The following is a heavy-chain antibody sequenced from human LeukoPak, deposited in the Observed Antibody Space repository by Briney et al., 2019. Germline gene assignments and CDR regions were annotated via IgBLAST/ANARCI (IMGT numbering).Heavy chain of an antibody. CDR1: GFTFSSYW. Sequence: GGSLRLSCAASGFTFSSYWMHWVRQAPGKGLVWVSRINSDGSSTRYADSVKGRFTISRDNAKNTLYLQMNSLRAEDTAVYYCASLEYSSSQGRDYWGQGTLVTVSS. V-gene: IGHV3-74*01. CDR3: ASLEYSSSQGRDY. D-gene: IGHD6-6*01. CDR2: INSDGSST. J-gene: IGHJ4*02.